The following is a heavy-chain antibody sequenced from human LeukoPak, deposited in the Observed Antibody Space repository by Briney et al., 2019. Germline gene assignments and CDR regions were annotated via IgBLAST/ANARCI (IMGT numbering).Heavy chain of an antibody. CDR2: ISARGGGT. CDR3: AKPKYDYGGNCDY. D-gene: IGHD4-23*01. J-gene: IGHJ4*02. V-gene: IGHV3-23*01. Sequence: PGGSLRLSCAASGFTFSNYGMSWVRQAPGKGLEWVSAISARGGGTFYADSVKGRFTVSRDNSKNTLYLQMNSLRAEDTAVYYCAKPKYDYGGNCDYWGQGTLVTVSS. CDR1: GFTFSNYG.